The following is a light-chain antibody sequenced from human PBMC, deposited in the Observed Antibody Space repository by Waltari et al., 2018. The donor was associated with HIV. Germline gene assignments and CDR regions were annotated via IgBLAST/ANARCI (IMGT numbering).Light chain of an antibody. Sequence: DIVMTQSPDSLPVSLGERATINCTSSRTILYSSDNRNYLAWYQQKPRQPPKLLISWASTRESGVPDRFSGGGSGTDFTLTITRLQAEDVALYHCQQYFRIPPTFGGGTKVEIK. CDR2: WAS. J-gene: IGKJ4*01. V-gene: IGKV4-1*01. CDR1: RTILYSSDNRNY. CDR3: QQYFRIPPT.